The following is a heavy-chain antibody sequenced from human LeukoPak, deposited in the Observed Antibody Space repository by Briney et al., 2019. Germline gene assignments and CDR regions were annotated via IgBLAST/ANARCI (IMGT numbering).Heavy chain of an antibody. D-gene: IGHD6-13*01. CDR2: IIPILGSA. V-gene: IGHV1-69*11. CDR1: GGTFSSYA. J-gene: IGHJ4*02. Sequence: SVKVSCKASGGTFSSYAISWVRQAPGQGLEWMGWIIPILGSANYAQSFQGRVTMTADESTSTAYMELSSLRSEDTAVYYCATSSRTYSSTDYWGQGTLVTVSS. CDR3: ATSSRTYSSTDY.